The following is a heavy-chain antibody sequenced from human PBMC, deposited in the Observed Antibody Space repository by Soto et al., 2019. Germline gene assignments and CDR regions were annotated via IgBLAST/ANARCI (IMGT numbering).Heavy chain of an antibody. J-gene: IGHJ4*02. Sequence: QVQLEESGGGVVQPGRSLRLSCAASGFSFSRHTMNWIRQAPGKGLEWVASISYDGTNKYYADSVKGRFTISRDNSKNTXSVEVDSLRAEDTAVYYCGKERVRLGKLSLLGDFDYWGQGTLVTVSS. CDR1: GFSFSRHT. CDR3: GKERVRLGKLSLLGDFDY. D-gene: IGHD3-16*02. V-gene: IGHV3-30*04. CDR2: ISYDGTNK.